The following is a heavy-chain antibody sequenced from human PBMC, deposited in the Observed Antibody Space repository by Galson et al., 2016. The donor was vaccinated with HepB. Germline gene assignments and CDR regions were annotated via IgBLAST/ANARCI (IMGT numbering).Heavy chain of an antibody. CDR3: AREGGYCSGGSCRFFDY. Sequence: SLRLSCAASGFTFSNYSVNWVRQAPGKGLEWVSSISSSSYIYYADSVKGRFTISRDNAKNSLYLQMNSLRAEDTAVYYCAREGGYCSGGSCRFFDYWGQGTLVTVPS. J-gene: IGHJ4*02. D-gene: IGHD2-15*01. CDR1: GFTFSNYS. CDR2: ISSSSYI. V-gene: IGHV3-21*06.